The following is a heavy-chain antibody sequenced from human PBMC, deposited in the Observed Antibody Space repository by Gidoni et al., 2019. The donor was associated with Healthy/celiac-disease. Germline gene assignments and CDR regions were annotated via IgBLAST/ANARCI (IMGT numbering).Heavy chain of an antibody. CDR2: IYWDDDK. CDR1: GFALSTSGVG. V-gene: IGHV2-5*02. J-gene: IGHJ4*02. Sequence: QITLKESGPTLVKPTQTLTLTCTFSGFALSTSGVGVGWIRPPPGKALEWLALIYWDDDKRYSPSLQSRLRITKDTSKNQVVLTMTNMDPVDTGTYYCGHRDLFQQGRVGFDYLGQGTLVTVSS. CDR3: GHRDLFQQGRVGFDY. D-gene: IGHD3-10*01.